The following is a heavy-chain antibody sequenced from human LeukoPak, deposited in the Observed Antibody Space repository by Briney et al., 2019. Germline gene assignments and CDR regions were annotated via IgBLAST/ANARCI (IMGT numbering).Heavy chain of an antibody. CDR1: GFTFSSSA. D-gene: IGHD3-10*01. CDR3: AKGSF. J-gene: IGHJ4*02. CDR2: ISGSGSTT. V-gene: IGHV3-23*01. Sequence: PGGSLRLSCAASGFTFSSSAINWVRQAPGKGLEWVSVISGSGSTTDYADSVKGRFTSSRDNSKNTLYLQMNNLRAEDTAAYYCAKGSFWGQGTLVTVSS.